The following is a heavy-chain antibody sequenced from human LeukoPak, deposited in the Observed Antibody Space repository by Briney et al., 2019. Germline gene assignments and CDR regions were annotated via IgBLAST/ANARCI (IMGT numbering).Heavy chain of an antibody. CDR3: AREKVGAVAGKGGNDY. V-gene: IGHV3-7*01. D-gene: IGHD6-19*01. Sequence: GGSLRLSCAASGFTFSSYWMSWVRQAPGKGLEWVANIKQDGSEKYYVDSVKGRFTISRDNAKNSLYLQMNSLRAEDTAVYYCAREKVGAVAGKGGNDYWGQGTLVTVSS. J-gene: IGHJ4*02. CDR2: IKQDGSEK. CDR1: GFTFSSYW.